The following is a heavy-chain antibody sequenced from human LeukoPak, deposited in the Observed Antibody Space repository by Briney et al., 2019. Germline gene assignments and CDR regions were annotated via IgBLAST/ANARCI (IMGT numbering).Heavy chain of an antibody. Sequence: SQTLSLTCTVSGGSISSGSYYWSWIRQPAGKGLEWIGRIYTSGSTNYNPSLKSRVTISVDTSKNQFSLRLSSVTAADTAVYYCARVVYYDSSGYSAFDYWGQGTLVTVSS. CDR3: ARVVYYDSSGYSAFDY. V-gene: IGHV4-61*02. D-gene: IGHD3-22*01. CDR1: GGSISSGSYY. J-gene: IGHJ4*02. CDR2: IYTSGST.